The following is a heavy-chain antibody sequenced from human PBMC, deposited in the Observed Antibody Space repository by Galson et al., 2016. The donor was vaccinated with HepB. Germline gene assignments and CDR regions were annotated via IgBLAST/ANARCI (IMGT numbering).Heavy chain of an antibody. J-gene: IGHJ3*02. CDR3: ARIKEELRRAFDI. V-gene: IGHV1-2*02. D-gene: IGHD1-7*01. CDR1: GYTFSDYG. Sequence: SVKVSCKASGYTFSDYGISWVRQAPGQGLEWLGWINPNRGGTHYAQKFQGRVTLTRDTSISTAYMELSSLISDDTAGYYCARIKEELRRAFDIWGQGTMLTVSS. CDR2: INPNRGGT.